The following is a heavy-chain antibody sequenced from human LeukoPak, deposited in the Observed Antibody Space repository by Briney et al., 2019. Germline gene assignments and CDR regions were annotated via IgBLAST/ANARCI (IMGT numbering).Heavy chain of an antibody. CDR2: INHSGST. V-gene: IGHV4-34*01. Sequence: SETLSLTCAVSGGSFSGYYWNWIRQPPGKGLEWIGEINHSGSTNYNPSLKSRVTISVDTSKNQFSLKLNSVTAADTAVYYCARAVVEYAFDIWGQGTMVTVSS. CDR1: GGSFSGYY. J-gene: IGHJ3*02. D-gene: IGHD2-2*01. CDR3: ARAVVEYAFDI.